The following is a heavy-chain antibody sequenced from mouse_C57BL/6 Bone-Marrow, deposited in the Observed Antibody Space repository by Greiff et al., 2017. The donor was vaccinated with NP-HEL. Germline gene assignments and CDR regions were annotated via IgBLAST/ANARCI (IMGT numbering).Heavy chain of an antibody. V-gene: IGHV5-9*01. D-gene: IGHD1-1*01. J-gene: IGHJ2*01. Sequence: EVKLVESGGGLVKPGGSLKLSCAASGFTFSSYTMSWVRQTPEKRLEWVATISGGGGNTYYPDSVKGRFTISRDNAKNTLYLQMSSLRSEDTALYYCARHGVEVVDYWGQGTTLTVSS. CDR2: ISGGGGNT. CDR3: ARHGVEVVDY. CDR1: GFTFSSYT.